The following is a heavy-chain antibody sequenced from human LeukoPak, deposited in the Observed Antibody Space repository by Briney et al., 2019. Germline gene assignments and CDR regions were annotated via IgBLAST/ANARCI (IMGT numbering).Heavy chain of an antibody. CDR2: ISHEGSNK. D-gene: IGHD3-10*01. V-gene: IGHV3-30-3*01. CDR1: GFSFSNSA. Sequence: GGSLRLSCAASGFSFSNSAMHWVRQAPGKGLEWVAVISHEGSNKLYADSVKGRFTISRDNSKNTLFLQMNSLRAEDTAVYYCARGGGYYGSGRRPLDYWGQGTLVTVSS. CDR3: ARGGGYYGSGRRPLDY. J-gene: IGHJ4*02.